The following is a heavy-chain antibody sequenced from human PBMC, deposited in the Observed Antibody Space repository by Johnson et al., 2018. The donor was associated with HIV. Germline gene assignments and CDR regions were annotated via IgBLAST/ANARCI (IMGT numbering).Heavy chain of an antibody. J-gene: IGHJ3*01. CDR1: GFTFDDYG. Sequence: VQLVESGGGVVRPGGSLRLSCAASGFTFDDYGMSWVRQAPGKGLEWVSGINWNGGSTGYADSVKGRFTISRDSAKNSLYLQMNSLSAEDTALYYCARGVSSGYYSNAFDVWGQGTMATVSS. V-gene: IGHV3-20*04. D-gene: IGHD3-22*01. CDR2: INWNGGST. CDR3: ARGVSSGYYSNAFDV.